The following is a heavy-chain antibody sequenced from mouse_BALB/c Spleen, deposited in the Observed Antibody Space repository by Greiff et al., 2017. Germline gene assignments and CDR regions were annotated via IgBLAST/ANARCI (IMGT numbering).Heavy chain of an antibody. CDR3: TRESAMDY. CDR2: IRLKSNNYAT. Sequence: EVQLVESGGGLVQPGGSMKLSCVASGFTFSNYWMNWVRQSPEKGLEWVAEIRLKSNNYATHYAESVKGRFTISRDDSKSSVYLQMNTLRAEDTGIYYCTRESAMDYWGQGTSVTVSS. J-gene: IGHJ4*01. CDR1: GFTFSNYW. V-gene: IGHV6-6*02.